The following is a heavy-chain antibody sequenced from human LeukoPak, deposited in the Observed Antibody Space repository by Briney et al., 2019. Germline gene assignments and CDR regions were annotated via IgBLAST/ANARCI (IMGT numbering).Heavy chain of an antibody. CDR2: IYTSGST. V-gene: IGHV4-4*07. Sequence: PSETLSLTCTVSGGSISSYYWSWIRQPAGKGLEWIGRIYTSGSTNYNPSLKSRVAMSVDTSKNQFSLKLNSVTAADTAVYYCASTRYYHDSTGYYPVPFFDYWGQGALVTVSS. CDR1: GGSISSYY. J-gene: IGHJ4*02. D-gene: IGHD3-22*01. CDR3: ASTRYYHDSTGYYPVPFFDY.